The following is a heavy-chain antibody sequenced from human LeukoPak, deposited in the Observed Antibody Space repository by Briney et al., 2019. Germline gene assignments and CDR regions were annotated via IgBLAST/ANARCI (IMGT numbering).Heavy chain of an antibody. CDR3: ASRGAGNYGSGSYYNRITET. J-gene: IGHJ5*02. CDR2: INHSGST. D-gene: IGHD3-10*01. CDR1: GGSFSGYY. Sequence: SETLSLTCAVYGGSFSGYYWSWIRQPPGKGLEWIGEINHSGSTNYNPSLKSRVTISVDASKNQFSLKLSSVTAADMAVYYCASRGAGNYGSGSYYNRITETWGQGTLVTVSS. V-gene: IGHV4-34*01.